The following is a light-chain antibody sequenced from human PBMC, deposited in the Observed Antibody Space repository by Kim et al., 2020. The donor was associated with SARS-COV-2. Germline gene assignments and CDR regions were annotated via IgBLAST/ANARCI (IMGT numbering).Light chain of an antibody. Sequence: ASVGDGVTGTGRVRQGVRNYLAWYQQRPGKVPKLLIYGATTLQSGVPSRFSGSGTGTDFTLTIRSRQLEEVATYYWQKYNRAPRTFGQGTEVDIK. CDR2: GAT. CDR1: QGVRNY. J-gene: IGKJ1*01. CDR3: QKYNRAPRT. V-gene: IGKV1-27*01.